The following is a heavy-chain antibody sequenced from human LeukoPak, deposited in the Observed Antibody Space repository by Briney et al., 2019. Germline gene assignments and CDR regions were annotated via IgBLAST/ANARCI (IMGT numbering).Heavy chain of an antibody. D-gene: IGHD4-17*01. CDR3: AREHDYGESLGAFDI. Sequence: TGGSLRLSCAASGFTFSSYSMNWVRQAPGKGLEWVSSISSSSYIYYADSVKGRFTISRDNAKNSLYLQMNSLRAEDTAVYYCAREHDYGESLGAFDIWGQGTMVTVSS. J-gene: IGHJ3*02. V-gene: IGHV3-21*01. CDR1: GFTFSSYS. CDR2: ISSSSYI.